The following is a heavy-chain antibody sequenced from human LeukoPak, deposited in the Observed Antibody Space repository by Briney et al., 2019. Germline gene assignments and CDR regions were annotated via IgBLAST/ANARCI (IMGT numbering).Heavy chain of an antibody. Sequence: PSETLSLTCTVSGGSISSYYWSWIRQPPGKGLEWIGHIYYSGSTNYNPSLKSRVTISVDTSKNQFSLKLSSVTAADTAVYYCARAMIFPPDYYYYMDVWGKGTTVTISS. CDR1: GGSISSYY. CDR2: IYYSGST. CDR3: ARAMIFPPDYYYYMDV. V-gene: IGHV4-59*08. D-gene: IGHD3-22*01. J-gene: IGHJ6*03.